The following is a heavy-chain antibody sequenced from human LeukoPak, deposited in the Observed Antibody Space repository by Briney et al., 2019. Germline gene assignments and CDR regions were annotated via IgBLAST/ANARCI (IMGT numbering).Heavy chain of an antibody. D-gene: IGHD3-9*01. CDR1: GFTFDNYG. J-gene: IGHJ3*02. CDR3: ARDRSFDVEVPPENAFDI. V-gene: IGHV3-20*04. Sequence: PGGSLRLSCAASGFTFDNYGMSWVRLAPGKGLEWVSGINWNGGSIGYAHSVKGRFTISRDNAKNSLYLQMNSLRAEDTAVYYCARDRSFDVEVPPENAFDIWGQGTMVTVSS. CDR2: INWNGGSI.